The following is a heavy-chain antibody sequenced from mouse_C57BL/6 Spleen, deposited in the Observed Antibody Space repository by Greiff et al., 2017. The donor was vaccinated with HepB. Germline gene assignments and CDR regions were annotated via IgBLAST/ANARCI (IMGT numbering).Heavy chain of an antibody. D-gene: IGHD1-1*01. Sequence: VQLQQPGAELVKPGASVKLSCKASGYTFTSYWMQWVKQRPGQGLEWIGEIDPSDSYTNYNQKFKGKATLTVDTSSSTAYMQLSSLTSEDSAVYYCARKDITTVVFDYWGQGTTLTVSS. CDR1: GYTFTSYW. CDR3: ARKDITTVVFDY. J-gene: IGHJ2*01. CDR2: IDPSDSYT. V-gene: IGHV1-50*01.